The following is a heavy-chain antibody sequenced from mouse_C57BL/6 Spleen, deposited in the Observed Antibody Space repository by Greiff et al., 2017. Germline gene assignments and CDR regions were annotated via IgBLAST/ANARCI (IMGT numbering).Heavy chain of an antibody. J-gene: IGHJ4*01. V-gene: IGHV1-82*01. CDR2: IYPGDGDT. CDR3: ARSPIYYGNYYYAMDY. Sequence: VQLQQSGPELVKPGASVKISCKASGYAFSSSWMNWVKQRPGKGLEWIGRIYPGDGDTNYNGKFKGKATLTADKSSSTAYMQLSSLTSEDSAVYFCARSPIYYGNYYYAMDYWGQGTSVTVSS. CDR1: GYAFSSSW. D-gene: IGHD2-1*01.